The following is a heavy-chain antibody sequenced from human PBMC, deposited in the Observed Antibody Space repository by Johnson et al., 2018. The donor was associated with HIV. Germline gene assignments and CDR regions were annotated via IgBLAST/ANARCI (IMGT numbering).Heavy chain of an antibody. CDR2: ISSSGDII. Sequence: QVQLVESGGGLVKPGGSLRLSCAASGFTFSDYYMTWIRQAPGKGLEWLSFISSSGDIIRYADSVKGRFTISRDNAMNSLILQMNSLMDEDTAVNYCARRTVTALFDIWGQGTLVTVSS. CDR3: ARRTVTALFDI. V-gene: IGHV3-11*04. D-gene: IGHD4-17*01. CDR1: GFTFSDYY. J-gene: IGHJ3*02.